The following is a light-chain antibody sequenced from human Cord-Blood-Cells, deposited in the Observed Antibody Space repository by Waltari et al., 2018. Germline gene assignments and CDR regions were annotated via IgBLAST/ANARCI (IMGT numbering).Light chain of an antibody. CDR3: CSYAGSYTYV. J-gene: IGLJ1*01. CDR1: SSDVRGYNY. V-gene: IGLV2-11*01. CDR2: DVS. Sequence: QSALTQPRSVSGSPGHSVTISCTGTSSDVRGYNYVSWYQQHPGKAPKLMIYDVSKRPSGVPDRFSGSKSGNTASLTISGLQAEDEADYYCCSYAGSYTYVFGTGTKVTVL.